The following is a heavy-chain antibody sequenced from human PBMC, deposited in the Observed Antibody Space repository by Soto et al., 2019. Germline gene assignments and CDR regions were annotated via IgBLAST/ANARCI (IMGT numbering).Heavy chain of an antibody. J-gene: IGHJ3*02. Sequence: SETLSLTCAVSGYSISTGYYWGWIRQPPGKGLEWIGMIYHTANTYYNVSLKSRVTISVDTSKNQFSLRLTSVTAADTAVYYCARVMPSRAFAIWGQGTMVTVSS. CDR1: GYSISTGYY. CDR2: IYHTANT. CDR3: ARVMPSRAFAI. V-gene: IGHV4-38-2*01. D-gene: IGHD3-16*01.